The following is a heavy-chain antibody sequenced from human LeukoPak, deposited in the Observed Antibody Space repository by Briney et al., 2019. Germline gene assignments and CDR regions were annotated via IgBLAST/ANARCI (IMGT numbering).Heavy chain of an antibody. CDR2: IIPIFGTA. D-gene: IGHD3-9*01. Sequence: ASVKVSCKASGGTFSSYAISWVRQAPGQGLEWMRGIIPIFGTANYAQKFQGRVTITADESTSTAYMELSSLRSEDTAVYYCARGDYDILTGYYPSGYWGQGTLVTVSS. V-gene: IGHV1-69*13. CDR1: GGTFSSYA. CDR3: ARGDYDILTGYYPSGY. J-gene: IGHJ4*02.